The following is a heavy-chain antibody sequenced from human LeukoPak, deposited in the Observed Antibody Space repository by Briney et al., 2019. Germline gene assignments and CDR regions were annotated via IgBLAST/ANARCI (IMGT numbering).Heavy chain of an antibody. D-gene: IGHD2-2*01. CDR2: ISSSSSTI. J-gene: IGHJ6*03. V-gene: IGHV3-48*01. CDR1: GFTFSSYS. CDR3: ARGLMPYYHYYMDV. Sequence: SGGSLRLSCAASGFTFSSYSMNWVRQAPGKGLEWVSYISSSSSTIYYADSVKGRFTISRDNAKNSLYLQMNSLRAEDTAVYYCARGLMPYYHYYMDVWGKGTTVTVSS.